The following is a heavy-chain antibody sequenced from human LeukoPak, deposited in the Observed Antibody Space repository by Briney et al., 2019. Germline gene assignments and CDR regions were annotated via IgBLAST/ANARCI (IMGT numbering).Heavy chain of an antibody. J-gene: IGHJ6*03. CDR3: ARDSQYFDWLFSRYYYYYMDV. CDR1: GFTFSSYG. V-gene: IGHV3-30*03. CDR2: ISYDGSNK. Sequence: GGSLRLSCAASGFTFSSYGMHWVRQAPGKGLEWVAVISYDGSNKYYADSVKGRFTISRDNSKNTLYLQMNSLRAEDTAVYYCARDSQYFDWLFSRYYYYYMDVWGKGTTVAVSS. D-gene: IGHD3-9*01.